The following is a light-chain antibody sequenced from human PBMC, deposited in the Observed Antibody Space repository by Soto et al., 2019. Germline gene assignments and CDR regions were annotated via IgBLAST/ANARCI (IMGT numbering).Light chain of an antibody. J-gene: IGKJ1*01. Sequence: DNQMTQSPSTLSSSVGDRVTLSCRASQSVSSWLAWYQQKPGKAPRLLIYKASSLDSGVPSRFSGSGSGTEFTLTISSLQPADFAAYFCQQYSSCPWTFGQGTKVEIK. CDR1: QSVSSW. CDR3: QQYSSCPWT. V-gene: IGKV1-5*03. CDR2: KAS.